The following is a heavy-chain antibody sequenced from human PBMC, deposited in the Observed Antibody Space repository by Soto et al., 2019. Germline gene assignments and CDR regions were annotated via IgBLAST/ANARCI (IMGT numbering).Heavy chain of an antibody. CDR3: SKGIRYYYDSPGAFDI. V-gene: IGHV1-69*02. J-gene: IGHJ3*02. CDR2: IIPILGIA. D-gene: IGHD3-10*01. Sequence: SVKVSCKASGGTFSSYTISWVRQAPGQGLEWMGRIIPILGIANYAQKFQGRVTITPDKSTSTAYMELSSLRSEETAVYSWSKGIRYYYDSPGAFDIWGQGSMVPVSS. CDR1: GGTFSSYT.